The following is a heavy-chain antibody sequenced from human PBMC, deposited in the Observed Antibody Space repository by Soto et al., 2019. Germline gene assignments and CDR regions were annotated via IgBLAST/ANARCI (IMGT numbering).Heavy chain of an antibody. D-gene: IGHD3-9*01. CDR1: GFTFSSYS. CDR2: IFVTGGTI. CDR3: ARDKDWAFDH. J-gene: IGHJ4*02. Sequence: LRLSCVASGFTFSSYSMVWVRQAPGKGLEWVSYIFVTGGTIYYADSVKGRFTVSRDNAKNSLFLLMSSLRAEDTAVYYCARDKDWAFDHWGQGTQVTVSS. V-gene: IGHV3-48*03.